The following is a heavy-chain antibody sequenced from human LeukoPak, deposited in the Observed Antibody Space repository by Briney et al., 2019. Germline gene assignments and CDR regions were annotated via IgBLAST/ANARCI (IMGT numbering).Heavy chain of an antibody. Sequence: GGSLRLSCAASGFTFSSYAMHWVRQAPGKGLEWVAVISYDGSNKYYADSVKGRFTISRDNSKNTLYLQMNSLRAEDTAVYYRASLYIVVVPAAMPHWFDPWGQGTLVTVSS. V-gene: IGHV3-30*04. CDR3: ASLYIVVVPAAMPHWFDP. J-gene: IGHJ5*02. CDR1: GFTFSSYA. CDR2: ISYDGSNK. D-gene: IGHD2-2*01.